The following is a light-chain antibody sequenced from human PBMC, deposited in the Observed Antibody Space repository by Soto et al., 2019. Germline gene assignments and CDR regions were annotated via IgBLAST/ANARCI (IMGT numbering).Light chain of an antibody. CDR3: QHRSNWPA. J-gene: IGKJ4*01. CDR2: DAS. Sequence: EIVLTQSPATLSLSPGERATLSCRASQSVSSYLAWYQQKPGQAPRLLIYDASNRATGIPARFSGSGSGTDFTLTISSLEPEEFAVYYCQHRSNWPAFGGGTKVEIK. CDR1: QSVSSY. V-gene: IGKV3-11*01.